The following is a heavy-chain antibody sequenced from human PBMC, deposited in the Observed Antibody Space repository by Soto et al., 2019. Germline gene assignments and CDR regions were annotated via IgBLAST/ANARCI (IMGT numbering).Heavy chain of an antibody. Sequence: PSETLSLTCPVSCGSISSGDYYWGWIRQPPGKGLEWIGYIYYSGSTYYNPSLKSRVTISVDTSKNQFSLKLSSVTAADTAVYYCASHSHIVVPLWGQGTLVTVSS. V-gene: IGHV4-30-4*01. CDR1: CGSISSGDYY. CDR2: IYYSGST. J-gene: IGHJ4*02. CDR3: ASHSHIVVPL. D-gene: IGHD2-21*01.